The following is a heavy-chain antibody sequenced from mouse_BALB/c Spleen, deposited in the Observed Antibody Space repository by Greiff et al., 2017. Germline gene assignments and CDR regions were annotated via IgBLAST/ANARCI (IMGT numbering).Heavy chain of an antibody. CDR2: ISSGGSYT. Sequence: EVKVVESGGGLVKPGGSLKLSCAASGFTFSSYAMSWVRQSPEKRLEWVAEISSGGSYTYYPDTVTGRFTISRDNAKNTLYLEMSSLRSEDTAMYYCAREGLGWFAYWGQGTLVTVSA. V-gene: IGHV5-9-4*01. CDR3: AREGLGWFAY. J-gene: IGHJ3*01. D-gene: IGHD4-1*01. CDR1: GFTFSSYA.